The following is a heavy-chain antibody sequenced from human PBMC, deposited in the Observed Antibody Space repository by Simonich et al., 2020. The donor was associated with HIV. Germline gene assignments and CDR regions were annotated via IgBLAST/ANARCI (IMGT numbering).Heavy chain of an antibody. V-gene: IGHV1-2*06. CDR2: INPNSGGT. Sequence: QVQLVQSGAEVKKPGASVKVSCKASGYTFTGNYMHWVRQAPGQGLEWMGRINPNSGGTNHAQKFQGRVTMTRDTSISTAYMELSRLRSDDTAVYYCARAYSSGFTFDYWGQGTLVTVSS. CDR1: GYTFTGNY. CDR3: ARAYSSGFTFDY. D-gene: IGHD6-19*01. J-gene: IGHJ4*02.